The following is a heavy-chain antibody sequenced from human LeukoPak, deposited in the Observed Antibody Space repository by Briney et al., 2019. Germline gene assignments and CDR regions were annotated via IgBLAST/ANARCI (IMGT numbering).Heavy chain of an antibody. V-gene: IGHV4-59*08. CDR1: GGSISSNY. CDR2: IYYRGST. J-gene: IGHJ6*02. CDR3: ARQNYGEVNYYCYGLDI. D-gene: IGHD3-16*01. Sequence: SETLSLTCTVSGGSISSNYWSWIRQSPGKGLEWIGYIYYRGSTDYNPSLKSRVTISVDTSKNQFSLKLSSVTAADTAVYYCARQNYGEVNYYCYGLDIWGQGTTVTVSS.